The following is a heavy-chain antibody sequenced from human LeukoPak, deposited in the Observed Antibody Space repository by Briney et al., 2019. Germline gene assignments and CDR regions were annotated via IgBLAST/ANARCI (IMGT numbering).Heavy chain of an antibody. CDR3: ARDPYCSGSSCSIPYFDY. J-gene: IGHJ4*02. Sequence: SVKVSCKASGYTFTRYAMNWVRQAPGQGLEWMGGIIPILGTVNYARKFQGRVTITAGESTSTAYMELSSLRPEDTAVYYCARDPYCSGSSCSIPYFDYWGQGTLVTVSS. CDR1: GYTFTRYA. CDR2: IIPILGTV. V-gene: IGHV1-69*13. D-gene: IGHD2-15*01.